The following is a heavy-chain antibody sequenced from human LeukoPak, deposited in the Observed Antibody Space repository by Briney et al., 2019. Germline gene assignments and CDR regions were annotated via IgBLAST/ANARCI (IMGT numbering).Heavy chain of an antibody. D-gene: IGHD2-15*01. CDR1: GGTFISYA. CDR3: ARESVVVVAAMGASMDV. V-gene: IGHV1-69*13. CDR2: IIPIFGTA. J-gene: IGHJ6*02. Sequence: GASVKVSCKASGGTFISYAISWVRQAPGQGLEWTGGIIPIFGTANYAQKFQGRVTITADESTSTAYMELSSLRSEDTAVYYCARESVVVVAAMGASMDVWGQGTTVTVSS.